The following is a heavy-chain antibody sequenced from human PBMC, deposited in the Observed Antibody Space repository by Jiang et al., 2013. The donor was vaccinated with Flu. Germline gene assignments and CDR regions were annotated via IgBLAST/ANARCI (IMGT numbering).Heavy chain of an antibody. J-gene: IGHJ4*02. D-gene: IGHD1-26*01. V-gene: IGHV3-73*01. CDR1: GFTFSGSA. CDR3: TGSSLQLGY. Sequence: AASGFTFSGSAMHWVRQASGKGLEWVGRIRSKANSYATAYAASVKGRFTISRDDSKNTAYLQMNSLKTEDTAVYYCTGSSLQLGYWGQGTLVTVSS. CDR2: IRSKANSYAT.